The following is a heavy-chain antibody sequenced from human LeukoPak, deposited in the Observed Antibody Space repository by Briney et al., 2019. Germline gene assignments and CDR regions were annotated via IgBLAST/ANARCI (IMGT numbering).Heavy chain of an antibody. V-gene: IGHV3-21*01. Sequence: GGSLRLSCAASGFTFSSYSMNWVRQAPGKGLEWVPSISSSSSYIYYADSVKGRFTISRDNAKDSLYLQMNSLRAEDTAVYYCARSYSSGWEGSWFDPWGQGTLVTVSS. J-gene: IGHJ5*02. CDR1: GFTFSSYS. CDR3: ARSYSSGWEGSWFDP. CDR2: ISSSSSYI. D-gene: IGHD6-19*01.